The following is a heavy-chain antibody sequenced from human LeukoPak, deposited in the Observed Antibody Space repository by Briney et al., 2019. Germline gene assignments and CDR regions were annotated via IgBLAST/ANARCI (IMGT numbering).Heavy chain of an antibody. J-gene: IGHJ4*02. D-gene: IGHD3-9*01. Sequence: KAGGSLRLSCAASGFTFSDSYMTWVRQAPGKGVEWVAYISGSGHDINYSDSVKGRFTISRDNSKNTLYLQMNSLRAEDTAVYYCANHAGIYDILTPFDHWGQGTLITVSS. V-gene: IGHV3-11*03. CDR3: ANHAGIYDILTPFDH. CDR1: GFTFSDSY. CDR2: ISGSGHDI.